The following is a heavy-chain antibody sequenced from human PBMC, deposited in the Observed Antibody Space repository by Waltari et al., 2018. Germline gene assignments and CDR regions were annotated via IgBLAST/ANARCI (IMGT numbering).Heavy chain of an antibody. Sequence: QAPGKGLEWVAVISYDGSNKYYADSVKGRFTISRDNSKNTLYLQMNSLRAEDTAVYYCARILTQDIVVVPAAHTESYYFDYWGQGTLVTVSS. V-gene: IGHV3-30-3*01. D-gene: IGHD2-2*01. J-gene: IGHJ4*02. CDR3: ARILTQDIVVVPAAHTESYYFDY. CDR2: ISYDGSNK.